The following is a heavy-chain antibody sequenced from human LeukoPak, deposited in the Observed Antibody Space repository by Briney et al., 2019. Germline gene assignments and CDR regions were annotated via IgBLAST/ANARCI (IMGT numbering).Heavy chain of an antibody. J-gene: IGHJ4*02. CDR1: GFTFSTCG. V-gene: IGHV3-23*01. D-gene: IGHD3-10*01. CDR3: AKRGPIYSASPGNYFDY. Sequence: PGGSLRLSCTASGFTFSTCGMTWVRQAPGKGLEWVSSISGNDDGTYYADSVKGRFTISRDNSKNTLYLQMNSLRAEDTAIYYCAKRGPIYSASPGNYFDYWGQGTLVTASS. CDR2: ISGNDDGT.